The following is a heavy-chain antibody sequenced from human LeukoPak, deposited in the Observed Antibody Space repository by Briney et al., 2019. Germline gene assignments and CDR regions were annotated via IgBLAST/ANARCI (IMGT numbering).Heavy chain of an antibody. CDR1: GYTFSSYH. D-gene: IGHD2-2*01. V-gene: IGHV1-18*01. Sequence: ASVKVSCKASGYTFSSYHISWVRQAPGQGLEWMGRISGHNGNTHYAQKLQGRVTMTTDTSTTTAYMELRSLRSDDTAAYYCARGLGYCSSTSCYGELPGDYWSQGTLVTVSS. CDR2: ISGHNGNT. CDR3: ARGLGYCSSTSCYGELPGDY. J-gene: IGHJ4*02.